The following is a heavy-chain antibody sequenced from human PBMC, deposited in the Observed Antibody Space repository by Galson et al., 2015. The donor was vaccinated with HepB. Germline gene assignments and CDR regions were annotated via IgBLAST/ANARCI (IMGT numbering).Heavy chain of an antibody. CDR2: ISSSISYI. CDR3: ARAARSYSDFDY. J-gene: IGHJ4*02. CDR1: GFTFSNYS. V-gene: IGHV3-21*01. D-gene: IGHD1-26*01. Sequence: SLRLSCAASGFTFSNYSMNWFRQAPGKGLEWVSSISSSISYIYYADSVKGRFTISRDNAKSSLYLQMNSLRAEDTAVYYCARAARSYSDFDYWGQGTLVTVSS.